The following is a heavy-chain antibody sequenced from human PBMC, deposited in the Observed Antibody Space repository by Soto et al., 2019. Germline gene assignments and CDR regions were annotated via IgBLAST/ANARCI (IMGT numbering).Heavy chain of an antibody. V-gene: IGHV4-34*01. CDR2: INHSGST. D-gene: IGHD2-15*01. CDR1: GGSFSGYY. J-gene: IGHJ4*02. CDR3: ARGLGYCSGGSCYWYYFDY. Sequence: QVQLQQWGAGLLKPSETLSLTCAVYGGSFSGYYWSWIRQPPGKGLEWIGEINHSGSTNYNPSLKSRVTISVDTSKSQFSLKLSSVTAADTAVYYCARGLGYCSGGSCYWYYFDYWGQGTLVTVSS.